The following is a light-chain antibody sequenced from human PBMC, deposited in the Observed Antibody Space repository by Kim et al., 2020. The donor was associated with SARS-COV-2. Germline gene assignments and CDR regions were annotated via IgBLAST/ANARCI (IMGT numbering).Light chain of an antibody. V-gene: IGLV6-57*01. CDR3: QSYDSSNHGV. CDR1: SGSIASNY. Sequence: NFMLTQPHSMSESPGKTVTISCTRSSGSIASNYVQWYQQRPGSSPTTVIYEDNQRPSGVPDRFSGSIDSSSNSASLTISGLKAEDEADYYCQSYDSSNHGVFGGGTQLTVL. J-gene: IGLJ3*02. CDR2: EDN.